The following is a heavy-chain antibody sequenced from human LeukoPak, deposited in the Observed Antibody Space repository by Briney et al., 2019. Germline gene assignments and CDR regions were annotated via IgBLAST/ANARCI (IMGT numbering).Heavy chain of an antibody. V-gene: IGHV1-24*01. D-gene: IGHD1-14*01. CDR1: GYTLTELS. CDR2: FDPEDGET. Sequence: ASVKVSCKVSGYTLTELSMHWVRQAPGKGLEWMGGFDPEDGETIYAQKFQGRVTMTEDTSADTAYMELSSLRSEDTAVYYCATVYHRGYYFDYWGQGTLVTVSS. J-gene: IGHJ4*02. CDR3: ATVYHRGYYFDY.